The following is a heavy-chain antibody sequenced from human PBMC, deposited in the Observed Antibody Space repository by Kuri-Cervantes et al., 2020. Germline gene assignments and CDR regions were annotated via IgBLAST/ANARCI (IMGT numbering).Heavy chain of an antibody. CDR1: GFTFSSYS. J-gene: IGHJ4*02. CDR2: ITSGSSAI. V-gene: IGHV3-48*02. CDR3: ATALGYCSGGSCREDDY. Sequence: LSLTCAASGFTFSSYSMNWVRQAPGKGLYWVSYITSGSSAIYYADSVKGRFTISRDNAKNSLYLQMNSLRDEDTAVYYCATALGYCSGGSCREDDYWGQGTLVTVSS. D-gene: IGHD2-15*01.